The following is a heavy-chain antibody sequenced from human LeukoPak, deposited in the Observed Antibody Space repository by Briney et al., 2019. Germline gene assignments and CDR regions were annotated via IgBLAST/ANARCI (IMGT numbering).Heavy chain of an antibody. V-gene: IGHV3-21*01. Sequence: GGSLRLSCAASGFTFSSYTMNWVRQAPGKGLEWVSSISSSSCYIYYADSVKGRFTISRDNAKNSLYLQMNSLRAEDTAVYYCARGRGSYPNYFDFWGQGTLATVSS. CDR2: ISSSSCYI. J-gene: IGHJ4*02. D-gene: IGHD3-16*01. CDR1: GFTFSSYT. CDR3: ARGRGSYPNYFDF.